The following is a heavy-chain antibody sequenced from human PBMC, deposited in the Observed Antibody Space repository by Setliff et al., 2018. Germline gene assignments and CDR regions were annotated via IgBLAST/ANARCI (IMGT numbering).Heavy chain of an antibody. CDR1: GFSFTNAW. CDR3: TTSVFLTGFDY. D-gene: IGHD3-9*01. V-gene: IGHV3-15*01. Sequence: PGGSLRLSCAGSGFSFTNAWMNWVRQAPGKGLEWVGRIKSTADGETRDFAAPVKGRFTISRDDSKNTQYLQMNSLQTEDTAVYYCTTSVFLTGFDYWGQGTLVTVSS. J-gene: IGHJ4*02. CDR2: IKSTADGETR.